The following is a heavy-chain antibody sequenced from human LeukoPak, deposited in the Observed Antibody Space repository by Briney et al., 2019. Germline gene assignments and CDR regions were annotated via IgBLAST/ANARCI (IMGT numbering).Heavy chain of an antibody. Sequence: GESLKISCKGSGYSFTNYWIGWVRQMPGKGLELVGIIYPGDSDNRYSPFFQGQVAISADKSISTAYLQWSSMKASDNAMYYCARRYTSSEIFDYWGQGTLVTVSS. J-gene: IGHJ4*01. CDR3: ARRYTSSEIFDY. D-gene: IGHD6-19*01. CDR2: IYPGDSDN. CDR1: GYSFTNYW. V-gene: IGHV5-51*01.